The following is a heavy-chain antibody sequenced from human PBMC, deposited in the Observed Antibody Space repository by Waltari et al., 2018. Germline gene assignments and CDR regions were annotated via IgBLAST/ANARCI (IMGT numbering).Heavy chain of an antibody. J-gene: IGHJ4*02. CDR3: ARMTVVIPAVRSAGYYFDY. CDR1: GFSLTTRGMC. Sequence: QVTLRESGPAQVKPTQTLTLTCAFSGFSLTTRGMCVTWIRQPPGKALEWLALIDWDDDKYYSASLKTRLTISKDTSKNQVVLTMTNVDPMDTATYYCARMTVVIPAVRSAGYYFDYWGQGTLVTVSS. V-gene: IGHV2-70*01. D-gene: IGHD2-2*01. CDR2: IDWDDDK.